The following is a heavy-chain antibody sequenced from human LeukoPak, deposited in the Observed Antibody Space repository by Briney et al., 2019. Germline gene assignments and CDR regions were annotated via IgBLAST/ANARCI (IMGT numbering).Heavy chain of an antibody. J-gene: IGHJ4*02. V-gene: IGHV3-30*03. CDR2: ISYDGTNK. CDR3: ATTGGSWYDGSFDY. CDR1: GFTFSSYG. Sequence: GGSLRLSCAASGFTFSSYGMHWVRQAPGKGLEWVAVISYDGTNKYYADSVKGRFTISRDNSKNTVYLQLNSLRAEDTAVYYCATTGGSWYDGSFDYWGQGTLVTVSS. D-gene: IGHD6-13*01.